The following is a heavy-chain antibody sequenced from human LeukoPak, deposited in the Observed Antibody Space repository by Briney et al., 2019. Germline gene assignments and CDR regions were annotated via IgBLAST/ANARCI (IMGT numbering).Heavy chain of an antibody. D-gene: IGHD3-22*01. CDR2: ISSSGSTI. CDR3: ARGPSSGYYYTPPYFDY. Sequence: GGSLRLSCAASGFTFSSYSMNWVRQAPGKGLGWVSSISSSGSTIYYADSVKGRFTISRDNAKNSLYLQMNSLRAEDTAVYYCARGPSSGYYYTPPYFDYWGQGTLVTVSS. J-gene: IGHJ4*02. CDR1: GFTFSSYS. V-gene: IGHV3-21*01.